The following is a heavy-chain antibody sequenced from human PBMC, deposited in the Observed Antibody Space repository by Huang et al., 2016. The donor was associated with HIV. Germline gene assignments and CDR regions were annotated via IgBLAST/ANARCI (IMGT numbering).Heavy chain of an antibody. J-gene: IGHJ4*02. CDR2: WCPEEGET. D-gene: IGHD5-18*01. Sequence: QVQLVQSGTEVKRSGASVKVSCKVSGYTLTELSMHWVRQAPGKGLEWVGGWCPEEGETIYEKKCQGRSTRTEETSTDTAYMELSRLRSEDTAVYYCATRMDRCERYVDTAVQFDYWGQGTLVTVSS. CDR3: ATRMDRCERYVDTAVQFDY. CDR1: GYTLTELS. V-gene: IGHV1-24*01.